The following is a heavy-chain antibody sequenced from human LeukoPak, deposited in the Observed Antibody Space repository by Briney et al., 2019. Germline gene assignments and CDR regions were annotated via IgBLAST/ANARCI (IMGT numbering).Heavy chain of an antibody. Sequence: SETLSLTCSVSGGSINNDYWSWVRQPPGKGLEWIGEIYHSGSTNYNPSLKSRVTISVDKSKNQFSLKLSSVTAADTAVYYCASRGVFKPTYWGRGTLVTVSS. D-gene: IGHD3-10*01. CDR1: GGSINNDY. CDR3: ASRGVFKPTY. V-gene: IGHV4-4*02. J-gene: IGHJ4*02. CDR2: IYHSGST.